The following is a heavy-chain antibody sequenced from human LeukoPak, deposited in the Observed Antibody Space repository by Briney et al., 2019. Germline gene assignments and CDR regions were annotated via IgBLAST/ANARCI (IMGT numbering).Heavy chain of an antibody. Sequence: GGSLRLSCAASGFTFSSYSMNWVRQAPGKGLEGVSYISSSSSTKYYADSVKGRFTISRDNAKNSLYLQMNSLRADDTAVYYCAKSPLRTRILLDYWGQGTLVTVSS. CDR2: ISSSSSTK. D-gene: IGHD3-3*01. CDR1: GFTFSSYS. J-gene: IGHJ4*02. V-gene: IGHV3-48*01. CDR3: AKSPLRTRILLDY.